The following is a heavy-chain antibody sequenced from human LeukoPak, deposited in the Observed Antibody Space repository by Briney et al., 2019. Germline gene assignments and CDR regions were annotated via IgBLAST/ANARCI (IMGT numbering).Heavy chain of an antibody. J-gene: IGHJ4*02. CDR2: IYPGDSDT. CDR3: ARRRSPFYYDSSGSNDWTFDY. V-gene: IGHV5-51*01. D-gene: IGHD3-22*01. Sequence: GESLKISCKGSGYSFSSYWIGWVRQMPGKGLEWMGIIYPGDSDTKYSPSFQGQVTISADKSISTAYLQWSSLKASDTAMYYCARRRSPFYYDSSGSNDWTFDYWGQGTLVTVSS. CDR1: GYSFSSYW.